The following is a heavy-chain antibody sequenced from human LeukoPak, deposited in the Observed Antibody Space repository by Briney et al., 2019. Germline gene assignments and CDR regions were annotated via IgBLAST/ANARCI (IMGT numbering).Heavy chain of an antibody. CDR1: GFTFTSSA. CDR2: IVVGSGNT. V-gene: IGHV1-58*01. D-gene: IGHD3-22*01. CDR3: AADPHYYDSSGYYGVDP. J-gene: IGHJ5*02. Sequence: ASVKVSCKASGFTFTSSAVQWVRQARGQRLEWIGWIVVGSGNTNYAQKFQERVTITRDMSTSTAYIELSSLRSEDTAVYYCAADPHYYDSSGYYGVDPWGQGTLVTVSS.